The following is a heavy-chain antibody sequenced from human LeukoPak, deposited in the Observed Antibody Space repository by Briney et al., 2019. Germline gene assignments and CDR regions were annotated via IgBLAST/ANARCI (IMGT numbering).Heavy chain of an antibody. CDR3: ATGGVLLWFGVYGMDV. CDR2: MNPNSGGT. V-gene: IGHV1-2*02. D-gene: IGHD3-10*01. CDR1: GYTFTGYY. J-gene: IGHJ6*02. Sequence: ASVKVSCKASGYTFTGYYMHWVRQAPGQGLEWMGWMNPNSGGTNYAQKFQGRVTMTRDTSISTAYMELSRLRSDDTAVYYCATGGVLLWFGVYGMDVWGQGTTVTVSS.